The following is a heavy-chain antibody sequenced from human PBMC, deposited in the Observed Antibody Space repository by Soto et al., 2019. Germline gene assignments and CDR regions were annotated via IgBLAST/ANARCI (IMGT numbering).Heavy chain of an antibody. V-gene: IGHV4-34*01. CDR1: GGSFSGYS. J-gene: IGHJ6*02. CDR2: INHSGTT. D-gene: IGHD3-3*01. CDR3: ARARFDSWSHIYYGLDV. Sequence: KTSETLSLTCAVYGGSFSGYSWTWLRQPPGKGLEWIGEINHSGTTDYNPALKSRVTMSADTSKNQFSLRMTSVTAADTAVYYCARARFDSWSHIYYGLDVWGQGXTVPVYS.